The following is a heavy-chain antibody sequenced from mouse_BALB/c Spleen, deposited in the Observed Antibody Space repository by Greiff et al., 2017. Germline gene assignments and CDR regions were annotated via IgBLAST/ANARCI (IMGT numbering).Heavy chain of an antibody. CDR1: GFTFSDYY. J-gene: IGHJ2*01. CDR2: ISDGGSYT. V-gene: IGHV5-4*02. D-gene: IGHD2-3*01. CDR3: ARAPNDGYPFDY. Sequence: EVKLVESGGGLVKPGGSLKLSCAASGFTFSDYYMYWVRQTPEKRLEWVATISDGGSYTYYPDSVKGRFTISRDNAKNNLYLQMSSLKSEDTAMYYCARAPNDGYPFDYWGQGTTLTVSS.